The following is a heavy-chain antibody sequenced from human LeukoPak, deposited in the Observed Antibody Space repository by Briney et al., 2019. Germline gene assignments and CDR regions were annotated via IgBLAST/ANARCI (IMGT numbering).Heavy chain of an antibody. J-gene: IGHJ5*02. CDR2: IKQDGSEK. CDR3: ARPSIAAAGTGWFDP. Sequence: PGGSLRLSCAASGFTFSSYWMSWVRQAPGKGLEWVANIKQDGSEKYYVDSVKGRFTISRDNAKTSLYLQMNSLRAEDTAVYYCARPSIAAAGTGWFDPWGQGTLVTVSS. V-gene: IGHV3-7*01. D-gene: IGHD6-13*01. CDR1: GFTFSSYW.